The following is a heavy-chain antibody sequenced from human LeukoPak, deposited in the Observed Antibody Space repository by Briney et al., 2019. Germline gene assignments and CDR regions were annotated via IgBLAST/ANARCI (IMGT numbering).Heavy chain of an antibody. CDR1: GFTFSGSA. Sequence: GGSLRLSCAASGFTFSGSAMHWVRQASGKGLEWVGRIRSKANSYSTAYAASVKGRFTISRDNANNSLFLQMNSLRAEDTAAYYCATSRGYNSGYRALELPPSPIDWGQGTLVTVSS. D-gene: IGHD5-18*01. CDR3: ATSRGYNSGYRALELPPSPID. CDR2: IRSKANSYST. J-gene: IGHJ4*02. V-gene: IGHV3-73*01.